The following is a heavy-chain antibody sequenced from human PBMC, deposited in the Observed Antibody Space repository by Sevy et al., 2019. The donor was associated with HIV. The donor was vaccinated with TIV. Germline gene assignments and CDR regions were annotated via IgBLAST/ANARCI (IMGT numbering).Heavy chain of an antibody. V-gene: IGHV3-7*01. Sequence: GGSLRLSCAASGFTFSSYWMSWVRQAPGKGLEWVANIKQDGSEKYYVDSVKGRFTISRDNAKNSLYLQMNSLRAEDTAVYYCARDVVVPAAIWYYYYYYMDVWGNGTTVTVSS. CDR3: ARDVVVPAAIWYYYYYYMDV. CDR2: IKQDGSEK. J-gene: IGHJ6*03. CDR1: GFTFSSYW. D-gene: IGHD2-2*01.